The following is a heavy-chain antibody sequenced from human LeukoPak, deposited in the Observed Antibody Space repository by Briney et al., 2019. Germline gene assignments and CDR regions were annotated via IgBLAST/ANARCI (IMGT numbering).Heavy chain of an antibody. CDR3: ARERTTGGGLDY. CDR2: LYRDGTT. D-gene: IGHD1-1*01. V-gene: IGHV3-53*01. Sequence: GGSLRLSCAASGFTFSRYWMTWVRQAPGKGLDWVSVLYRDGTTYYADSVKGRFTISRDTSRNTVYLQMNNLRAEDTAIYYCARERTTGGGLDYWGQGTLVTVS. J-gene: IGHJ4*02. CDR1: GFTFSRYW.